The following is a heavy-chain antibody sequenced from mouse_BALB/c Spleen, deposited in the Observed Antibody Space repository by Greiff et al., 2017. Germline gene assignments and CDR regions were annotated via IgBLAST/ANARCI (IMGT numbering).Heavy chain of an antibody. V-gene: IGHV5-6-4*01. D-gene: IGHD1-1*01. CDR2: ISSGGSYT. CDR1: GFTFSSYT. J-gene: IGHJ3*01. Sequence: EVHLVESGGGLVKPGGSLKLSCAASGFTFSSYTMSWVRQTPEKRLEWVATISSGGSYTYYPDSVKGRFTISRDNAKNTLYLQMSSLKSEDTAMYYCTSLYYYGSRGWFAYWGQGTLVTVSA. CDR3: TSLYYYGSRGWFAY.